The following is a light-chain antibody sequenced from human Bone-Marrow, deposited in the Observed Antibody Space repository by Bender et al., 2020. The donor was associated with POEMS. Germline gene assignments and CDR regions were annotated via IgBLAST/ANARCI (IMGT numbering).Light chain of an antibody. V-gene: IGLV3-21*02. J-gene: IGLJ2*01. CDR1: NVGGNS. CDR2: DDS. CDR3: QVWDSREHPEV. Sequence: SYVLTQPPSVSVAPGQTARITCGGHNVGGNSVHWYQQKPGQAPVLVVYDDSDRPSGIPERFSGSNSDNTATLTISRVEAGDEADYYCQVWDSREHPEVFGGGTRLSVL.